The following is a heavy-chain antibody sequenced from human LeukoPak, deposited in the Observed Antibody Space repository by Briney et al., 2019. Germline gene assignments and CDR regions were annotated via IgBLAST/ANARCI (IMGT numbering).Heavy chain of an antibody. J-gene: IGHJ4*02. CDR1: GGSISSRSYY. CDR2: INHSGST. D-gene: IGHD4-17*01. Sequence: SETLSLTCTVSGGSISSRSYYWSWIRQPPGKGLEWIGEINHSGSTNYNPSLKSRVTISVDTSKNQFSLKLSSVTAADTAVYYCARERGTTVTTLGYDYWGQGTLVTVSS. V-gene: IGHV4-39*07. CDR3: ARERGTTVTTLGYDY.